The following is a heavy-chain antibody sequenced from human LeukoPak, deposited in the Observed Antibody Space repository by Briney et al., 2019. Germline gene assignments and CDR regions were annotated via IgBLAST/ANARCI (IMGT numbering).Heavy chain of an antibody. D-gene: IGHD3-10*01. CDR3: AKGSRAQGYYFDF. Sequence: GGSLRLSCAASGFTFSSYAMSWVRQAPGKGLGWVSAISGSGGSTYYADSVKGRFTISRDNSKNTLYLQMNSLRAEDTAVYYCAKGSRAQGYYFDFWGQGTLVTVSS. V-gene: IGHV3-23*01. CDR1: GFTFSSYA. CDR2: ISGSGGST. J-gene: IGHJ4*02.